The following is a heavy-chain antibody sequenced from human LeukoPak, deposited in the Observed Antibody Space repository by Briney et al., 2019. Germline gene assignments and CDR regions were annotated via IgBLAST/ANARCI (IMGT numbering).Heavy chain of an antibody. CDR3: AKDGGSGATRPIDF. CDR2: ISWDGVST. CDR1: GFTFDHYT. V-gene: IGHV3-43*01. D-gene: IGHD1-26*01. J-gene: IGHJ4*02. Sequence: GGSLRLSCAASGFTFDHYTMHWVRQAPGKGLEWVSLISWDGVSTYYADSVKGRFTISRDNSKNSLYLQLNSLRTEDTAFYYCAKDGGSGATRPIDFWGQGTLVTVSS.